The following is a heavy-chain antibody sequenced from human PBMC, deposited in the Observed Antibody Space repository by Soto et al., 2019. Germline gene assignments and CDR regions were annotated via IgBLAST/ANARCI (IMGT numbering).Heavy chain of an antibody. V-gene: IGHV3-23*01. CDR3: AKGGRSSSGLDFDY. J-gene: IGHJ4*01. D-gene: IGHD6-6*01. CDR1: GFTFSSYA. Sequence: EVQLLECGGGLVQPGGSLRLSCAASGFTFSSYAMNWVRQAPGKGLEWVSTISGSGGDTYYADSVKGRFSISRDNSKYTLSLQMDSLRAEDTAVYYCAKGGRSSSGLDFDYWGHAPLVTVSS. CDR2: ISGSGGDT.